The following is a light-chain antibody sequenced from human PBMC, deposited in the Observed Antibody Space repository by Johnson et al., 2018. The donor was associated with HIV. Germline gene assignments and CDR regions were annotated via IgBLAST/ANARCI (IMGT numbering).Light chain of an antibody. CDR3: GPWDRSLSAGVYV. CDR1: TSNVGNNF. J-gene: IGLJ1*01. V-gene: IGLV1-51*02. Sequence: QSVLTQSPSVSAAPGQEVIISCSGSTSNVGNNFVSWYHQFPGRAPKLLIYENNKRPSGIPDRFSGSKSGTSAPLGITGLQTGEEADDYCGPWDRSLSAGVYVFGTGTKVTVL. CDR2: ENN.